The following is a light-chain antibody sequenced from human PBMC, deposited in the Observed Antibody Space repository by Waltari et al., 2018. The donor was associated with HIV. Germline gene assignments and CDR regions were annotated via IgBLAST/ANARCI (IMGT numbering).Light chain of an antibody. V-gene: IGKV1-39*01. CDR3: QQSYSTPRT. CDR2: AGS. CDR1: QSITNY. J-gene: IGKJ2*01. Sequence: DIQMTQSPSSLSASVGDRATITCRASQSITNYLNWYQQKPGKAPRLMIFAGSSVQSGVPARFSGSGSGTDFTLTITSLQAEDFATYYCQQSYSTPRTFGQGTKLDIK.